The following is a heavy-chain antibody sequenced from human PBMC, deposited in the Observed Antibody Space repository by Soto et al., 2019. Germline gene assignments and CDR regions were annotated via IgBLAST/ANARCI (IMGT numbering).Heavy chain of an antibody. D-gene: IGHD3-3*01. J-gene: IGHJ6*03. CDR3: ARERYDFWSGRYYYYMDV. CDR1: GFTFSSYS. V-gene: IGHV3-21*01. Sequence: GGSLRLSCAASGFTFSSYSMNWVRQAPGKGLEWVSSISSSSSYIYYADSVKGRFTISRDNAKNSLYLQMNSLRAEDTAVYYCARERYDFWSGRYYYYMDVWGKGTTVTVSS. CDR2: ISSSSSYI.